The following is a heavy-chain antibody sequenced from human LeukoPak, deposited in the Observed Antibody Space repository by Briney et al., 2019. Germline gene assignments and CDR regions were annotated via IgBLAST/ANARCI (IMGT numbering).Heavy chain of an antibody. J-gene: IGHJ5*02. CDR3: ARGVLGYCSGGSCYPRKRNRFDP. CDR2: ISSSGST. CDR1: GDSISSGDYY. V-gene: IGHV4-61*02. Sequence: SETLSLTCTVSGDSISSGDYYWSWIRQPAGKGLEWIGRISSSGSTNYNPSLKSRVTISVDTSKNQFSLKPSSVTAADTAVYYCARGVLGYCSGGSCYPRKRNRFDPWGQGTLVTVSS. D-gene: IGHD2-15*01.